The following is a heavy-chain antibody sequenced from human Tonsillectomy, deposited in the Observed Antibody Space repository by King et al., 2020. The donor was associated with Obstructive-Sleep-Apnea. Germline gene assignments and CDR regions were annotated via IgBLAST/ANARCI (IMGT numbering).Heavy chain of an antibody. J-gene: IGHJ3*02. CDR1: GFTFSSYS. D-gene: IGHD5-12*01. V-gene: IGHV3-21*01. Sequence: VQLVESGGGVVKPGGSLRLSCAASGFTFSSYSMNWVRQAPGKGLEWVASIRSSSSYIYYADSVKGRFTISRDNAKNSLYLQMNSLRAEDTDVYYCAREPSISGYGTGAFDIWGQGTMVTVSS. CDR2: IRSSSSYI. CDR3: AREPSISGYGTGAFDI.